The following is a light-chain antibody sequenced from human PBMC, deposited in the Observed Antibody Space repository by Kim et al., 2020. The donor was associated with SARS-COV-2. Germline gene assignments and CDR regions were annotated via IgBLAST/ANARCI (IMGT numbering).Light chain of an antibody. CDR3: QSFDSGLSVRWV. CDR1: RPHVGSGYD. V-gene: IGLV1-40*01. CDR2: ANN. J-gene: IGLJ3*02. Sequence: VTIACTGSRPHVGSGYDVNWDQPLPGQAPKLLIFANNNRPSGVPDRISASTSGTSASLAITGLQADDEGTYYCQSFDSGLSVRWVFGGGTKVTVL.